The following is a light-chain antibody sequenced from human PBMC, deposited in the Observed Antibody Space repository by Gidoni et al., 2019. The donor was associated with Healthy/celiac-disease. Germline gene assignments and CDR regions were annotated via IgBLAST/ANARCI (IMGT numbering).Light chain of an antibody. CDR1: QSVSSSY. V-gene: IGKV3-20*01. J-gene: IGKJ1*01. CDR2: GAS. Sequence: EIVLTQSPGTLSLSPGERATLSCRASQSVSSSYLAWYQQKPGPAPRLLIYGASSRATGIPDRFSGSGSGTDFTLTISRLEPEDFAVYYCQQYGSLWTFXQXTKVEIK. CDR3: QQYGSLWT.